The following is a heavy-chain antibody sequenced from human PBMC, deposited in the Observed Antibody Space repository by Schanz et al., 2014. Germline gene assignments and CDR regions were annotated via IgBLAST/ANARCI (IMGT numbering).Heavy chain of an antibody. D-gene: IGHD3-3*01. J-gene: IGHJ4*02. CDR3: ARSAGRDFCSGYYTRFDY. Sequence: QVQLVQSGAEVKKPGASVKVSCKASGYTFTSYGISWVRQAPGQGLEWMGWISAYNGNTKYPQKLQGRVTMTTDTSTSTVYMERRSLRSDDTAVYYCARSAGRDFCSGYYTRFDYWGQGTLVTVSS. CDR1: GYTFTSYG. V-gene: IGHV1-18*01. CDR2: ISAYNGNT.